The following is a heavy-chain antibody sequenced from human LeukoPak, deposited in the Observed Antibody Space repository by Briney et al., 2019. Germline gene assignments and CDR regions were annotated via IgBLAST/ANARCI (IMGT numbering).Heavy chain of an antibody. V-gene: IGHV3-11*01. CDR2: ISSSGSTI. J-gene: IGHJ6*02. Sequence: GGSLRLSCAASGFTFSDYYMSWIRQAPGKGLEWVSYISSSGSTIYYADSVKGRFTISRDNAKNSLYLQMNSLRAEDTAVYYCARLLLPYYYYGMDVWGQGTTVTVSS. CDR1: GFTFSDYY. CDR3: ARLLLPYYYYGMDV.